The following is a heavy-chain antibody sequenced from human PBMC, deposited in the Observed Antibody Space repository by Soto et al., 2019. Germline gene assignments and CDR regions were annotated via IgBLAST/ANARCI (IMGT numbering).Heavy chain of an antibody. CDR1: GFTFSDSY. V-gene: IGHV3-11*06. CDR2: ISGSSRYT. CDR3: ATHFDTYGWYNY. D-gene: IGHD6-19*01. J-gene: IGHJ4*02. Sequence: PGGSLRLSCAASGFTFSDSYMSWIRQAPGKGLEWISYISGSSRYTNYADSVRGRFTISRDNAKNSLYLQMNSLRADDTAVYYCATHFDTYGWYNYWGQGTLVTVSS.